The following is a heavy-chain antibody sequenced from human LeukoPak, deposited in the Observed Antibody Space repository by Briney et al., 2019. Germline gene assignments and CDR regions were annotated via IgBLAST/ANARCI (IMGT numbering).Heavy chain of an antibody. J-gene: IGHJ4*02. CDR2: VHHSGST. V-gene: IGHV4-59*01. Sequence: SETLSLTCTVSGDSITSYYWTWIRQPPGKGLEWIGYVHHSGSTNYNPPLKSRLTISVDTSKNQFSLKLTSVSAADTAVYYCARHNSYLVSAAYDYWGQGALVTVSS. CDR3: ARHNSYLVSAAYDY. CDR1: GDSITSYY. D-gene: IGHD2-15*01.